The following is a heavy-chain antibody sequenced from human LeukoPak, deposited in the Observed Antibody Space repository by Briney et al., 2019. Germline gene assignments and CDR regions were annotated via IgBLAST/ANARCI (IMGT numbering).Heavy chain of an antibody. Sequence: GGSLRLSCAASGLSFSSFAMSWVRQAPGKGLEWVSVISGSGGSTNYADSVKGRFSISRDNSKNTLYLQTNSLRAEDTAVYYCAKDRYGDSFDYWGQGTLVTVSS. V-gene: IGHV3-23*01. CDR3: AKDRYGDSFDY. CDR2: ISGSGGST. J-gene: IGHJ4*02. D-gene: IGHD4-17*01. CDR1: GLSFSSFA.